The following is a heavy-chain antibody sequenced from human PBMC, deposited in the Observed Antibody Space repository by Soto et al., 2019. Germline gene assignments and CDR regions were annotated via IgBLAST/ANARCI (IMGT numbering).Heavy chain of an antibody. CDR2: ISSSGSTI. CDR3: ARDIVVLDY. V-gene: IGHV3-11*01. CDR1: RITFSDYY. Sequence: PGGSLRLSCAAPRITFSDYYMSWIRQAPGKGLEWVSYISSSGSTIYYADSVKGRFTISRDNAKNSLCLQMNSLRAEDTAVYYCARDIVVLDYWGQGTLVTVSS. J-gene: IGHJ4*02. D-gene: IGHD2-21*01.